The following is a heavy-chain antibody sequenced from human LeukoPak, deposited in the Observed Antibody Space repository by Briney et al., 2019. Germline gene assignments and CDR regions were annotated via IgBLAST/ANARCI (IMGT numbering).Heavy chain of an antibody. V-gene: IGHV4-59*01. Sequence: SETLSLTCTVSGGSISSYYWSWIRQPPGKGLEWIGYIYYSGSTNYNPSLKSRVTISVDTSKNQFSLKLSSVTAADTAVYYCARGGYSSGWYVRWFDPWGQGTLVTVSS. CDR1: GGSISSYY. D-gene: IGHD6-19*01. CDR3: ARGGYSSGWYVRWFDP. J-gene: IGHJ5*02. CDR2: IYYSGST.